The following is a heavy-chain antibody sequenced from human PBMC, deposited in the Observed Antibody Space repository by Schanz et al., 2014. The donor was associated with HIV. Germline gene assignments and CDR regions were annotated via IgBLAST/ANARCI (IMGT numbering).Heavy chain of an antibody. J-gene: IGHJ6*02. D-gene: IGHD3-3*01. CDR3: AKDQGYDFWSGYYNYYGMDV. CDR1: GFTFRNFG. V-gene: IGHV3-33*06. CDR2: IWYDGTNI. Sequence: QEQLVESGGGVVQPGKSLRLSCAASGFTFRNFGMHWVRQAPGKGLEWVAVIWYDGTNIDYADSVKGRFTVSRDNSKNTLYLEMNSLRAEDTALYYCAKDQGYDFWSGYYNYYGMDVWGQGTTVTVSS.